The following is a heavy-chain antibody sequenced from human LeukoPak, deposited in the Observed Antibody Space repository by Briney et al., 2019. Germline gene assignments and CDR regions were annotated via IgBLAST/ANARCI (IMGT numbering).Heavy chain of an antibody. D-gene: IGHD6-13*01. Sequence: PGGSLRLSCTVSGGSISSSSYYWGWIRQPPGKGLEWIGSIYYSGSTYYNPSLKRRVTISVDTSKNQFSLKLSSVTAADTAVYYCARKYSSSWSWFDPWGQGTLVTVSS. J-gene: IGHJ5*02. CDR2: IYYSGST. V-gene: IGHV4-39*01. CDR3: ARKYSSSWSWFDP. CDR1: GGSISSSSYY.